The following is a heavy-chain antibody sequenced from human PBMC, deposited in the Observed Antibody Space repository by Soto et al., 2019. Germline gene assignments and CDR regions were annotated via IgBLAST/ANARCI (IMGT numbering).Heavy chain of an antibody. CDR2: ISSSGSTI. Sequence: GGSLRLSCAASGFTFSSYEMNWVRQAPGKGLEWVSYISSSGSTIYYADSVKGRFTISRDNAKNSLYLQMNSLGAEDTAVYYCARVAEYYGSGSYLDYWGQGTLVTVSS. CDR3: ARVAEYYGSGSYLDY. D-gene: IGHD3-10*01. V-gene: IGHV3-48*03. CDR1: GFTFSSYE. J-gene: IGHJ4*02.